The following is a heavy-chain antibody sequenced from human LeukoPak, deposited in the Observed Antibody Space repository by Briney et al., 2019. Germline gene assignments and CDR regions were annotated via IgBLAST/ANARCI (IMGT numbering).Heavy chain of an antibody. D-gene: IGHD3-22*01. CDR2: ISGSGGST. V-gene: IGHV3-23*01. CDR3: AKDLTGAYYDRSGYYFDY. CDR1: GFTFSSYA. Sequence: HPGGSLRLSCAASGFTFSSYAMSWVRQAPGKGLEWVSAISGSGGSTYYADSVKGRFTISRDNSKNTLYLQMNSLRAEDTAIYYCAKDLTGAYYDRSGYYFDYWGQGTLVTVSS. J-gene: IGHJ4*02.